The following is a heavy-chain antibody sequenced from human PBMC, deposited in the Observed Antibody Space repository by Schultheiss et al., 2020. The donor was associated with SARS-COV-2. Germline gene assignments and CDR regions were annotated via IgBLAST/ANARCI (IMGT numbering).Heavy chain of an antibody. CDR1: GFTFSSYA. V-gene: IGHV3-15*01. J-gene: IGHJ4*02. CDR2: IKSKTDGGTT. D-gene: IGHD3-10*01. Sequence: GGSLRLSCAASGFTFSSYAMSWVRQAPGKGLEWVGRIKSKTDGGTTDYAAPVKGRFTISRDDSKNTLYLQMNSLKTEDTAVYYCTTGHRFGELSPGYWGQGTLVTVSS. CDR3: TTGHRFGELSPGY.